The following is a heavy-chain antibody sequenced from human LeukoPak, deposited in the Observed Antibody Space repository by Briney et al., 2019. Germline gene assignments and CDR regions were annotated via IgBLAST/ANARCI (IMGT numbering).Heavy chain of an antibody. V-gene: IGHV4-31*03. CDR1: GGSISRGGYY. Sequence: SETLSLTCTVSGGSISRGGYYWSWIRQHPGKGLEWIGYIYYSGSTYYNPSLKSRVTISVDTSKNQFSLKLSSVTAADTAVYYCARVYDSSGYYLDYWGQGTLVTVSS. D-gene: IGHD3-22*01. CDR2: IYYSGST. CDR3: ARVYDSSGYYLDY. J-gene: IGHJ4*02.